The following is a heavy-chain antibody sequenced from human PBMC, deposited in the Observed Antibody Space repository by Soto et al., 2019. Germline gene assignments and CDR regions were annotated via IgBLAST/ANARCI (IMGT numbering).Heavy chain of an antibody. CDR3: ARDAGRIAVAAPNWFAP. CDR2: IIPIFGTA. V-gene: IGHV1-69*13. CDR1: GGTFSSYA. D-gene: IGHD6-19*01. Sequence: GASVKVSCKASGGTFSSYAISWVRQAPGQGLEWMGGIIPIFGTANYAQKFQGRVTITADESTSTAYMELSSLRSEDTAVYYCARDAGRIAVAAPNWFAPWGQGTLVTVSS. J-gene: IGHJ5*02.